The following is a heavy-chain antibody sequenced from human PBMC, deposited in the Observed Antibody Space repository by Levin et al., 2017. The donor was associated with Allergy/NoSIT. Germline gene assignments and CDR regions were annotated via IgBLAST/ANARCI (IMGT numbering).Heavy chain of an antibody. CDR1: GFTFNSYG. D-gene: IGHD6-19*01. V-gene: IGHV3-33*06. Sequence: GESLKISCAASGFTFNSYGMHWVRQAPGKGLEWVAVIWYDGSNKYYADSVKGRFTISRDNSKNTLYVQMNSLRAEDTAVYYCAKDLWLATQGGNYWGQGTLVTVSS. J-gene: IGHJ4*02. CDR3: AKDLWLATQGGNY. CDR2: IWYDGSNK.